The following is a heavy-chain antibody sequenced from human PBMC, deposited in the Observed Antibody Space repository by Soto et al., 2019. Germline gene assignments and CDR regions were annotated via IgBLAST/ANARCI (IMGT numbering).Heavy chain of an antibody. V-gene: IGHV6-1*01. CDR3: TGITWFDAMDV. CDR2: TYYKSKWNN. Sequence: HTISLTCVISGNRVARNSAGLNWIRQSPSRGLEWLGRTYYKSKWNNDYALSVKSRITINPDTSKNQFSLHLYSGTPEDTAVIYCTGITWFDAMDVWGQGTTVTVSS. D-gene: IGHD3-10*01. J-gene: IGHJ6*02. CDR1: GNRVARNSAG.